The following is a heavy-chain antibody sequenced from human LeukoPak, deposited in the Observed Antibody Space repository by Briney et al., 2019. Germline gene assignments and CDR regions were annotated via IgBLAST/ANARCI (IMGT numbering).Heavy chain of an antibody. CDR1: GFTFSDSY. CDR3: AQTGRNNYFDS. J-gene: IGHJ5*01. CDR2: ISSSGHTI. Sequence: VGSLRLSCAASGFTFSDSYMSWIRQAPGEGLDWLACISSSGHTIYYAESVRGRFTISRDNAKNSLYLQLNSLRPEDTAVYYCAQTGRNNYFDSWGQGTLVTVSS. V-gene: IGHV3-11*01.